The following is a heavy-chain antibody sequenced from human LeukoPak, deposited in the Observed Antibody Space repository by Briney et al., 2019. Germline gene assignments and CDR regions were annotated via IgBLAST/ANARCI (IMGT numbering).Heavy chain of an antibody. CDR2: ISAYNANT. CDR1: GYTFTNYG. D-gene: IGHD3-9*01. J-gene: IGHJ6*04. V-gene: IGHV1-18*04. Sequence: ASVKVSCKTSGYTFTNYGITWVRQTPGQGLERMGWISAYNANTNYAQKFQGRVTMTTDTSTSTVYMELRSLRSDDTAIYYCARTDYDILPGARMDVWGKGTTVTVSS. CDR3: ARTDYDILPGARMDV.